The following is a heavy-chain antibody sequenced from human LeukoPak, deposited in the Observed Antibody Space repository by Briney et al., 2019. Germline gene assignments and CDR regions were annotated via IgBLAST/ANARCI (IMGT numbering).Heavy chain of an antibody. Sequence: GGSLRLSCAASGFTFSSYPMNWVRQAPGKGLDYVSAIDGTGSTTYYANSVRGRFTISRDNSKNTLYLQMGSLRVEDMAVYYWARVLPGASTYDYWGRGTLVTVSS. CDR1: GFTFSSYP. CDR3: ARVLPGASTYDY. J-gene: IGHJ4*02. V-gene: IGHV3-64*01. CDR2: IDGTGSTT.